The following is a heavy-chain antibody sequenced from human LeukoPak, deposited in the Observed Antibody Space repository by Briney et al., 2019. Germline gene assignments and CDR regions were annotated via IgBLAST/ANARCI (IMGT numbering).Heavy chain of an antibody. CDR3: ARDQVGSPTDY. J-gene: IGHJ4*02. CDR1: VFTFSSYG. Sequence: GGSLRLSCAASVFTFSSYGMHWVRQAPGKGLVWVSRISGDETTTTYADSVMGRFTISRDNAKNTLYLRMDSLRAEDTAVYYCARDQVGSPTDYWGQGTLVTVSS. CDR2: ISGDETTT. D-gene: IGHD1-26*01. V-gene: IGHV3-74*01.